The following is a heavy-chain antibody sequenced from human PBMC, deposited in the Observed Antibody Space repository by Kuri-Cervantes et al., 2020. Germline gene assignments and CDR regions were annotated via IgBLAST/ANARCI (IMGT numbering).Heavy chain of an antibody. CDR3: ARPPAAAISFDY. CDR2: ISWNSGSI. D-gene: IGHD2-2*01. V-gene: IGHV3-74*01. J-gene: IGHJ4*02. Sequence: GESLKISCAASGFTFSNAWMSWVRQAPGKGLEWVSGISWNSGSIGYADSVKGRFTISRDNSKNTLSLQMNSLRAEDTAVYYCARPPAAAISFDYWGQGTLVTVSS. CDR1: GFTFSNAW.